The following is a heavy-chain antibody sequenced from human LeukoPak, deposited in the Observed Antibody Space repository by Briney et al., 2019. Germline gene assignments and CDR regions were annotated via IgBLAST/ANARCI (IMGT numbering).Heavy chain of an antibody. V-gene: IGHV3-74*01. Sequence: GGSLRPSCVVSGITFSNYWMHWVRQVPGKGLLWVSRIDGDGSSTGDADSVQGRFTISRDNAKNTLYLQMNSLRADDTAVYYCALGAATGAFNMWGQGTMVTVSP. CDR2: IDGDGSST. CDR3: ALGAATGAFNM. J-gene: IGHJ3*02. CDR1: GITFSNYW. D-gene: IGHD6-25*01.